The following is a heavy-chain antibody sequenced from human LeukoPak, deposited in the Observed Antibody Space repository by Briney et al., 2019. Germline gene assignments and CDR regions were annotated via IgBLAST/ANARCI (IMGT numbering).Heavy chain of an antibody. CDR2: FDPEDGET. Sequence: ASVKVSCKVSGYTLTELSMHWVRQAPGKGLEWMGGFDPEDGETIYAQKFQGRVTMTEDTSTDTAYMELSSLRSEDTAVYYCATPHTIFGVVIIRRSFDAFDIWGQGTMVTVSS. CDR3: ATPHTIFGVVIIRRSFDAFDI. D-gene: IGHD3-3*01. CDR1: GYTLTELS. V-gene: IGHV1-24*01. J-gene: IGHJ3*02.